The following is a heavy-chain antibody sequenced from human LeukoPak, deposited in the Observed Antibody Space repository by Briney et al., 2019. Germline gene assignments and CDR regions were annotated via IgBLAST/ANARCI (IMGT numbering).Heavy chain of an antibody. CDR2: ISGSGVST. J-gene: IGHJ4*02. V-gene: IGHV3-23*01. Sequence: GGSLRLSCAASAFTFRVYAFSWVRQAPGKGLEWVSVISGSGVSTYYADFVRGRFTISRDNSKNTVYLQMNSLRAEDTAVYYCARESSGWLQLLDYWGQGTLVTVSS. D-gene: IGHD5-24*01. CDR1: AFTFRVYA. CDR3: ARESSGWLQLLDY.